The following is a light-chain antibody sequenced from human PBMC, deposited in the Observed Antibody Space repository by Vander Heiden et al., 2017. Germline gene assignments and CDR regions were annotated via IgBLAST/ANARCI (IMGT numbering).Light chain of an antibody. Sequence: SYVLTQPPSVSVAPVQTARITCGGDDIGSNSVRWYQQKPGQAPVLFVYDYTDRPSGIPERFSGSSSGSTATLTTSRVEAGDEADFYCQVWDSSSDVYVFGSGTTVTVL. CDR3: QVWDSSSDVYV. V-gene: IGLV3-21*02. CDR1: DIGSNS. CDR2: DYT. J-gene: IGLJ1*01.